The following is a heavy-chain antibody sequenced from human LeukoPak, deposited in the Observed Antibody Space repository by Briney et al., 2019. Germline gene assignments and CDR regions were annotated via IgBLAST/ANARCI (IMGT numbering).Heavy chain of an antibody. CDR1: GGSFSGYY. CDR2: INHSGST. V-gene: IGHV4-34*01. Sequence: SETLSLTCAVYGGSFSGYYWSWIRQPPGKGLEWIGEINHSGSTNYNPSLKSRVTISVDTSKNQFSLKLGSVTAADTAVYYCARGLGRDDVDYYDSSGYYYPTRFDYWGQGTLVTVSS. J-gene: IGHJ4*02. CDR3: ARGLGRDDVDYYDSSGYYYPTRFDY. D-gene: IGHD3-22*01.